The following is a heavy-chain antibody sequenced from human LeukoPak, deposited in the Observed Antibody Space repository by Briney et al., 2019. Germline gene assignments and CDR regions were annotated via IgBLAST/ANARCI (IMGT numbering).Heavy chain of an antibody. CDR3: AREWLRHDYAYGMDV. V-gene: IGHV1-2*02. D-gene: IGHD5-12*01. CDR2: INPNSGGT. J-gene: IGHJ6*02. CDR1: GYTFSSYY. Sequence: ASVTLSFKASGYTFSSYYMHWVRQAPGQGLEWMGWINPNSGGTNYAQKFQGRVTMTSDTSISTVYMELSRLSSDDTAVYYCAREWLRHDYAYGMDVWGQGTTVTVSS.